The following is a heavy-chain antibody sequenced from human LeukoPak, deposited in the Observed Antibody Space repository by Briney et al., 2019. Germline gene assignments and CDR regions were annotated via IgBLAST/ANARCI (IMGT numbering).Heavy chain of an antibody. J-gene: IGHJ5*02. CDR1: GFTFSTYG. CDR2: TWYDGSSK. CDR3: ARDVPHNWFDT. Sequence: QPGRSLRLSCVASGFTFSTYGMHWVRQAPGKGLEWVAITWYDGSSKYYADSVKGRFTISRDNSKNTLYLQMNSLRAEDTAVYYCARDVPHNWFDTWGQGTLVTVSS. V-gene: IGHV3-33*01.